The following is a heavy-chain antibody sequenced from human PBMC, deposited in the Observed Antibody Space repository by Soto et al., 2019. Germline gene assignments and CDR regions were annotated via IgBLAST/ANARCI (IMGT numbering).Heavy chain of an antibody. CDR1: GYIFTSYS. CDR2: ISTSNGDT. J-gene: IGHJ4*02. CDR3: ARVNNVWGTYRYPFDY. V-gene: IGHV1-18*01. D-gene: IGHD3-16*02. Sequence: QAQLVQSRAEVKKPGASVKVSCKASGYIFTSYSITWVRQAPGQGLEWMGWISTSNGDTNYPQKFQGRVTMTTDTSTSTAYMELRSLRSDDTAVYFCARVNNVWGTYRYPFDYWGQGTLVTVSS.